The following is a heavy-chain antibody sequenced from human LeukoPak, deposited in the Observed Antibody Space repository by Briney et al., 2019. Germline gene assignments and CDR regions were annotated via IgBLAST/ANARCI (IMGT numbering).Heavy chain of an antibody. CDR1: GFTFDDYA. V-gene: IGHV3-9*01. CDR3: AKDKGGPGNDAFDI. J-gene: IGHJ3*02. Sequence: GGSLRLSCAASGFTFDDYAMHWVRQAPGKGLEWVSGISWNSGSIGYADSVKGRFTISRDNAKNSLYLQMNSLRAEDTALYYCAKDKGGPGNDAFDICGQGTMVTVSS. CDR2: ISWNSGSI.